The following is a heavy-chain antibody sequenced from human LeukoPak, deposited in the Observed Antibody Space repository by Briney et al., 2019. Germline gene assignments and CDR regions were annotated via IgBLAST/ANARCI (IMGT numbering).Heavy chain of an antibody. Sequence: SQTLSLTCTVSGGSISSGGYYWSWVRQHPGRGLEWIGYIYYSGSTYYNPSLKSRVTISVDTSKNQFSLKLSSVTAADTAVYYCAKDELVVTGKFDYWGQGTLVTVSS. V-gene: IGHV4-31*03. CDR1: GGSISSGGYY. CDR2: IYYSGST. CDR3: AKDELVVTGKFDY. J-gene: IGHJ4*02. D-gene: IGHD2-21*02.